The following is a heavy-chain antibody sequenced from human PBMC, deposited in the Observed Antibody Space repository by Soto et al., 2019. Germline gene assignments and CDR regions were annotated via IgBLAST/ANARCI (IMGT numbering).Heavy chain of an antibody. CDR1: GYTFTSNG. V-gene: IGHV1-18*01. CDR3: ARGGLEWLLYPFDP. D-gene: IGHD3-3*01. J-gene: IGHJ5*02. CDR2: ISAYNGNT. Sequence: ASVKLSCKDSGYTFTSNGISWVRQAPGQGLEWMGWISAYNGNTNYAQKLQGRVTMTTDTSTSTAYMELRSLRSDDTAVYYCARGGLEWLLYPFDPWGQGTPVTVSS.